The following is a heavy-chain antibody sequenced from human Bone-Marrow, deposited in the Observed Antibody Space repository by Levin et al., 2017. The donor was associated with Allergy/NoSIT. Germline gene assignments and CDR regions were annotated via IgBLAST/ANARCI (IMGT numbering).Heavy chain of an antibody. CDR2: INHSGST. CDR1: GGSFSGYY. CDR3: ARRVPQRRGRNSYGYEEGAPFDY. Sequence: SETLSLTCAVYGGSFSGYYWSWIRQPPGKGLEWIGEINHSGSTNYNPSLKSRVTISVDTSKNQFSLKLSSVTAADTAVYYCARRVPQRRGRNSYGYEEGAPFDYWGQGTLVTVSS. D-gene: IGHD5-18*01. J-gene: IGHJ4*02. V-gene: IGHV4-34*01.